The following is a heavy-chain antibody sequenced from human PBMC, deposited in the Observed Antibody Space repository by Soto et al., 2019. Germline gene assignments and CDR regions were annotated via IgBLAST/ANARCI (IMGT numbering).Heavy chain of an antibody. Sequence: QVQLQESGPGLVKPSQTLSLTCTVSGDSISSGDSYWSWIRQSPGKGLEWIGFIYHSGSTYYNPSLKSRLTISVDTSKNQCSLKLSSVTAADTAVYYCARDNPGDRGNFAYWGQGILVTVSS. CDR1: GDSISSGDSY. CDR3: ARDNPGDRGNFAY. D-gene: IGHD7-27*01. J-gene: IGHJ4*02. CDR2: IYHSGST. V-gene: IGHV4-30-4*01.